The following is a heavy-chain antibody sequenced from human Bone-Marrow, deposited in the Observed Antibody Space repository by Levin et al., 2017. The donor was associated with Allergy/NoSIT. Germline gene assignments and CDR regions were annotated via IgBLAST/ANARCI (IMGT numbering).Heavy chain of an antibody. Sequence: PGGSLRLSCAASGFTFSSYAMHWVRQAPGKGLEWVAVISYDGSNKYYADSVKGRLTISRDNSKNTLYLQMNSLRAEDTAVYYCARDPRFLEWLPTPYYYYGMDVWGQGTTVTVAS. CDR2: ISYDGSNK. CDR3: ARDPRFLEWLPTPYYYYGMDV. V-gene: IGHV3-30*04. D-gene: IGHD3-3*01. J-gene: IGHJ6*02. CDR1: GFTFSSYA.